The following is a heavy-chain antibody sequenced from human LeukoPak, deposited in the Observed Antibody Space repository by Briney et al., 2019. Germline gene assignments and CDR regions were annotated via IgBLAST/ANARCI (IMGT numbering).Heavy chain of an antibody. V-gene: IGHV3-73*01. D-gene: IGHD4-17*01. Sequence: GGSQRLSCAASGFTFSGSAMHWVRQASGKGLEWVGRIRSKANSYATAYAASVKGRFTISRDDSKNTAYLQMNSLKTEDTAVYYCTRPRYGAGMDVWGQGTTVTVSS. CDR2: IRSKANSYAT. CDR3: TRPRYGAGMDV. J-gene: IGHJ6*02. CDR1: GFTFSGSA.